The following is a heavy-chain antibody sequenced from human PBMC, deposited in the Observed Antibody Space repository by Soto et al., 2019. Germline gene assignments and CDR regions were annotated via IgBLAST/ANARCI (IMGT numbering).Heavy chain of an antibody. D-gene: IGHD2-21*01. Sequence: EVQLVESGGGLVQPGGSLRLSCATSGFTFIPYWMHWVRQAPGKGLVWVSRINSDGSDTIYADSVKGRFIVSRDNAKNTVHLQMNSLRADDTAVYYCVRELCRVGDCYSRGWFDSWGQGTLVTVSS. CDR2: INSDGSDT. V-gene: IGHV3-74*01. CDR1: GFTFIPYW. CDR3: VRELCRVGDCYSRGWFDS. J-gene: IGHJ5*01.